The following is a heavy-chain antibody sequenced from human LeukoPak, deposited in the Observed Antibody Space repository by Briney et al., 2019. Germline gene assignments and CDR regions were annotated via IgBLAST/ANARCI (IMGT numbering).Heavy chain of an antibody. J-gene: IGHJ4*02. CDR2: IWYDGSNK. D-gene: IGHD2-2*01. V-gene: IGHV3-33*01. Sequence: GRSLRLSCAAPGFTFSSYGMHWVRQAPGKGLERVAVIWYDGSNKYYADSVKGRFTISRDNSKNTLYLQMNSLRAEDTAVYYCAGGYCSSTSCFDYWGQGTLVTVSS. CDR3: AGGYCSSTSCFDY. CDR1: GFTFSSYG.